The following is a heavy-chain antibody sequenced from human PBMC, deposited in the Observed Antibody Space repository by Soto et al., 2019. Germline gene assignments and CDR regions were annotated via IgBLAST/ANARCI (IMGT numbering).Heavy chain of an antibody. CDR2: IYYSGST. Sequence: QVQLQESGPGQVKPSQTLSLTCTVSGGSVNSGGNHWSWIRQHPGKGLEWIGDIYYSGSTYYNPSLKSRVTISIDTSTDHFSLHLSALTAADTAVYFCARAPIPNWNYYGMDVWGQGTTVTVSS. CDR1: GGSVNSGGNH. D-gene: IGHD1-1*01. V-gene: IGHV4-31*03. CDR3: ARAPIPNWNYYGMDV. J-gene: IGHJ6*02.